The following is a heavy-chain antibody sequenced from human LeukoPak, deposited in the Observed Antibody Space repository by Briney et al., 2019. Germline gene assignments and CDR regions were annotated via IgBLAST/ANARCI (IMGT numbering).Heavy chain of an antibody. D-gene: IGHD1-26*01. CDR2: IKSKTDGGTT. V-gene: IGHV3-15*01. J-gene: IGHJ4*02. CDR1: GFTFSNAW. Sequence: GGSLRLSCAASGFTFSNAWMSWVRQAPGKGLEWVGRIKSKTDGGTTDYAAPVKGRFTISRDDSKNTLYLQMNSLKTEDTAVYYCTTMEPELGATTDYWGQGTLVTVSS. CDR3: TTMEPELGATTDY.